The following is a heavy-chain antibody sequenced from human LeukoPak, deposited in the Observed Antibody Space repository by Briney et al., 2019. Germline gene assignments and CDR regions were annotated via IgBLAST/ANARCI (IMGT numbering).Heavy chain of an antibody. CDR1: GGSISSDGYS. Sequence: PSEALSLTCAVSGGSISSDGYSWSWIRQPPGKGLEWIGYIYHSGSTYYNPSLKSRVTISVDRSKNQFSLKLSSVTAADTAVYYCASGSGWYLVFDYWGQGTLVTVSS. V-gene: IGHV4-30-2*01. D-gene: IGHD6-19*01. CDR2: IYHSGST. CDR3: ASGSGWYLVFDY. J-gene: IGHJ4*02.